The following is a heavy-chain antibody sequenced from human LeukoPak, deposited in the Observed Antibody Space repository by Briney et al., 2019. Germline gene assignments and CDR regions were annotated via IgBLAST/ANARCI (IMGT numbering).Heavy chain of an antibody. V-gene: IGHV3-30-3*01. J-gene: IGHJ4*02. D-gene: IGHD1-26*01. CDR3: ARTTAIVGVPFDY. CDR1: GFTFSSYA. CDR2: ISYDGSNK. Sequence: GGSLRLSCAASGFTFSSYAMHWVRQAPGKGLEWVAVISYDGSNKYYADSVKGRFTISRDNSKNTLYLQMNSLRAEDTAVYYCARTTAIVGVPFDYWAREPWSPSPQ.